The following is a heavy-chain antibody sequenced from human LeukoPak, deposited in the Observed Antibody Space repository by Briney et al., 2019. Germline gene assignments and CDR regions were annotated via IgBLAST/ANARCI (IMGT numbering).Heavy chain of an antibody. V-gene: IGHV1-2*02. J-gene: IGHJ4*02. CDR3: ARGGGIVATILGVVGDY. Sequence: ASVKASCKASGYTFTGYYMHWVRQAPGQGLEWMGWINPNSGGTNYAQKFQGRVTMTRDTSISTAYMELSRLRSDDTAVYYCARGGGIVATILGVVGDYWGQGTLVTVSS. CDR1: GYTFTGYY. CDR2: INPNSGGT. D-gene: IGHD5-12*01.